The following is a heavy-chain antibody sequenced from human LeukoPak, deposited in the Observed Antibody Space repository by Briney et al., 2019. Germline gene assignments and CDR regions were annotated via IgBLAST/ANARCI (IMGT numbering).Heavy chain of an antibody. CDR2: ISAYNGVT. V-gene: IGHV1-18*01. J-gene: IGHJ5*02. Sequence: ASVEVSCKTSGYTFTSYGITWVRQAPGEGLEWMGWISAYNGVTNYAQKFQGRVAMTIDTSTTTAYMELRSLKSDDTAVYYCARIKFEWDKNWFDPWGQGILVTVSS. D-gene: IGHD1-26*01. CDR1: GYTFTSYG. CDR3: ARIKFEWDKNWFDP.